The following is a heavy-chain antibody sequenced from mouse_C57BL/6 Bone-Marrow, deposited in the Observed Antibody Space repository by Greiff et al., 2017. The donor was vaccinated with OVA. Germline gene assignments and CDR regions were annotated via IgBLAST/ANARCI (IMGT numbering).Heavy chain of an antibody. CDR3: ARSDWARWYFDV. J-gene: IGHJ1*03. Sequence: VQLQQSGAELVRPGTSVKVSCKASGYAFTNYLIEWVKQRPGQGLEWIGVINPGSGGTNYNEKFKGKATLTADKSSSTAYMQLSRLTSEDSAVYFCARSDWARWYFDVWGTGTTVTVSS. D-gene: IGHD4-1*01. V-gene: IGHV1-54*01. CDR2: INPGSGGT. CDR1: GYAFTNYL.